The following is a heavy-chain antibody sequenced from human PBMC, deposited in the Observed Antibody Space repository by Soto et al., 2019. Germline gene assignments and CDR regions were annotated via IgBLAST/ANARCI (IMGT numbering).Heavy chain of an antibody. V-gene: IGHV4-31*03. D-gene: IGHD2-15*01. CDR3: ARERYCSGGSCYSNLH. CDR1: GGSISSGGYY. CDR2: IYYSGST. J-gene: IGHJ4*02. Sequence: PSETLSLTCTVSGGSISSGGYYWSWIRQHPGKGLEWIGYIYYSGSTYYNPSLKSRVTISVDTSKNQFSLKLSSVTAADTAVYYCARERYCSGGSCYSNLHWGQGTLVTVSS.